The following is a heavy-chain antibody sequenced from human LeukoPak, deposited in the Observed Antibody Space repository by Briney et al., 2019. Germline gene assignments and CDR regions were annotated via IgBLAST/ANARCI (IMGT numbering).Heavy chain of an antibody. CDR1: GGSISGGGYS. V-gene: IGHV4-30-2*01. CDR3: ARGRGGYYDSSGYYYGFDY. D-gene: IGHD3-22*01. J-gene: IGHJ4*02. CDR2: IYHSGST. Sequence: SQTLSLTCAVSGGSISGGGYSWSWIRQPPGKGLEWIGYIYHSGSTYYNPSLKSRVTISVDRSKNQFSLKLSSVTAADTAVYYCARGRGGYYDSSGYYYGFDYWGQGTLVTVSS.